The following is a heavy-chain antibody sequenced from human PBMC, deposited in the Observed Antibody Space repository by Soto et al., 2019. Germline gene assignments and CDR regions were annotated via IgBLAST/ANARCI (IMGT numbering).Heavy chain of an antibody. CDR2: IKQDGSEK. Sequence: GGSLRLSCAASGFTFSRYWMSWVRQAPGKGLEWVANIKQDGSEKYYVDSVKGRFTISRDNAENSLYLQMNSLRAEDTAIYYCGREGMRKTIDYWGQGTLVTVSS. J-gene: IGHJ4*02. CDR3: GREGMRKTIDY. D-gene: IGHD1-7*01. V-gene: IGHV3-7*05. CDR1: GFTFSRYW.